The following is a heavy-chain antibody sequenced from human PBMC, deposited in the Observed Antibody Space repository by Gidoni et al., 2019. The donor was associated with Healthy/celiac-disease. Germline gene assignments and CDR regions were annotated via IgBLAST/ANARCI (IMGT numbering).Heavy chain of an antibody. Sequence: GLVKPGGSLRLSCAASGFTFSSYSMNWVRQAPGKGLEWVSSISSSSSYIYYADSVKGRFTISRDNAKNSLYLQMNSLRAEDTAVYYCARGGYCSGGSCYSFIDGMDVWGQGTTVTVSS. CDR1: GFTFSSYS. D-gene: IGHD2-15*01. V-gene: IGHV3-21*01. CDR2: ISSSSSYI. J-gene: IGHJ6*02. CDR3: ARGGYCSGGSCYSFIDGMDV.